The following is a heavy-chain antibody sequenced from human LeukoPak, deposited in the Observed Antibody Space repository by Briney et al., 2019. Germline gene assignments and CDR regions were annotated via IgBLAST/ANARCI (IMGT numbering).Heavy chain of an antibody. D-gene: IGHD2-15*01. V-gene: IGHV3-21*01. J-gene: IGHJ1*01. CDR1: GFTFSSYS. CDR2: ISSSSYI. Sequence: PGGSLRLSCAASGFTFSSYSMNWVRQAPGKGLEWVSSISSSSYIYYADSVKGRFTISRDNAKNSLYLQMNSLRAEDTAVYYCAREYCSGGSCYNLRYFQHWGQGTLVTVSS. CDR3: AREYCSGGSCYNLRYFQH.